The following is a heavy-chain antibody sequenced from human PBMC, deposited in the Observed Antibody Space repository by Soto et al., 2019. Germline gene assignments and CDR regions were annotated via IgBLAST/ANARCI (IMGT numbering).Heavy chain of an antibody. D-gene: IGHD3-10*01. CDR3: ARDGKKLLWFGELLGWFDP. Sequence: ASVKVSCKASGYTFTGYYMHWVRQAPGQGLEWMGWINPNSGGTNYAQKFQGRVTMTRDTSISTAYMELSRLGSDDTAVYYCARDGKKLLWFGELLGWFDPWGQGTLVTVSS. J-gene: IGHJ5*02. CDR1: GYTFTGYY. V-gene: IGHV1-2*02. CDR2: INPNSGGT.